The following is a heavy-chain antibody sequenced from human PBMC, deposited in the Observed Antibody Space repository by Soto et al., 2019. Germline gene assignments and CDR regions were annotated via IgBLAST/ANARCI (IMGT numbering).Heavy chain of an antibody. D-gene: IGHD6-19*01. CDR3: ASEPVSGWPQSYYYYMDV. Sequence: EVQLVESGGGLVQPGGSLRLSCAASGFTVSSNYMSWVRQAPGKGLEWVSVIYSGGSTYYADSVKGRFTISRHNSKNTLYLQMNSLRAEDTAVYYCASEPVSGWPQSYYYYMDVWGKGTTVTVSS. CDR1: GFTVSSNY. V-gene: IGHV3-53*04. CDR2: IYSGGST. J-gene: IGHJ6*03.